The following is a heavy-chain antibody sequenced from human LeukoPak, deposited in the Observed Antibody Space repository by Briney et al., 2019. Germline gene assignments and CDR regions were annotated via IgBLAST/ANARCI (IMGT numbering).Heavy chain of an antibody. D-gene: IGHD6-13*01. CDR3: VRQIASAGTAGSDF. CDR2: IYSTGST. J-gene: IGHJ4*02. V-gene: IGHV4-4*07. CDR1: GGSISSYY. Sequence: PSETLSLTCTVSGGSISSYYWSWIRQPAGKGLEWIGRIYSTGSTNYNPSLKSRVTMSVDTSKNQFSLRLRSVTAADTAVYYCVRQIASAGTAGSDFWGQGALVTVSS.